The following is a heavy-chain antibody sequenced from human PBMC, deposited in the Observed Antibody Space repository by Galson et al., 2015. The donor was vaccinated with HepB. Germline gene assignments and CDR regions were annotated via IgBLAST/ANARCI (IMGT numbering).Heavy chain of an antibody. D-gene: IGHD3-9*01. V-gene: IGHV4-39*02. J-gene: IGHJ4*01. CDR3: ARRAGDLTLIDY. CDR1: GASIRRTSYY. Sequence: SETLSLTCTVSGASIRRTSYYWGWIRQPPGKGLEWIGTIHYSGSTYYNPSLKSRLTISVDTSKNHFSLKLSSVTAADTAVYYCARRAGDLTLIDYWGQGTLVTVSS. CDR2: IHYSGST.